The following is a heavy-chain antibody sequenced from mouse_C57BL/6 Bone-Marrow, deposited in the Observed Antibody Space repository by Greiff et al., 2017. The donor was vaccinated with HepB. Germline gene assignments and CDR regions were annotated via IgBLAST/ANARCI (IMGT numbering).Heavy chain of an antibody. Sequence: QVQLLQSGAELVRPGTSVKMSCKASGYTFTNYWIGWVKQRPGHGLEWIGDIYPGGGYTNYNEKFKGKATLTADNSSSTAYMQNSSLTSEDSAIYYWARGYGSSWNWYVDVWGTGTTVTVSS. CDR3: ARGYGSSWNWYVDV. CDR1: GYTFTNYW. V-gene: IGHV1-63*01. J-gene: IGHJ1*03. CDR2: IYPGGGYT. D-gene: IGHD1-1*01.